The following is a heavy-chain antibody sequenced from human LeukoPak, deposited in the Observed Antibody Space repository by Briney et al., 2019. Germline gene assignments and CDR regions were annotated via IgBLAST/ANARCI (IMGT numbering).Heavy chain of an antibody. V-gene: IGHV4-34*01. J-gene: IGHJ6*02. Sequence: SETLSLTCAVYGGSFSGYYWSWIRQPPGKGLEWIGEINHSGSTNYNPSLKSRVTIPVDTSKNQFSLKLSSVTAADTAVYYCARGLPISRARGSYYYYYGMDVWGQGTTVTVSS. D-gene: IGHD5-12*01. CDR3: ARGLPISRARGSYYYYYGMDV. CDR2: INHSGST. CDR1: GGSFSGYY.